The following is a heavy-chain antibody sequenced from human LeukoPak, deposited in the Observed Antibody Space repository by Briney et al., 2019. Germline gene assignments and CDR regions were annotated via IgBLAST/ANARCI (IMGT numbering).Heavy chain of an antibody. CDR2: IYYSGST. CDR3: ARDRYCTSSSCRGHWFDP. J-gene: IGHJ5*02. CDR1: GGSIYSYY. Sequence: PSETLSLTCTVSGGSIYSYYWSWIPQPPGKGLEWIGYIYYSGSTNYNPSLKSRVTISVETSKKQFSLKMSSVTAAATAVYYCARDRYCTSSSCRGHWFDPWGERTLVSVSS. V-gene: IGHV4-59*01. D-gene: IGHD2-15*01.